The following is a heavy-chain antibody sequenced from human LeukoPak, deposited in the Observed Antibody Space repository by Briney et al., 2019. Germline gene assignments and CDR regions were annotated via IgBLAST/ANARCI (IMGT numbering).Heavy chain of an antibody. CDR1: GGSISSGGYY. D-gene: IGHD6-19*01. Sequence: SETQSLTCTVSGGSISSGGYYWSWIRQHPGKGLEWIGYIYYSGSTYYNPSLKSRVTISVDTSKNQFSLKLSSVTAADTAVYYCARDQVAGNRFDPWGQGTLVTVSS. CDR3: ARDQVAGNRFDP. V-gene: IGHV4-31*03. CDR2: IYYSGST. J-gene: IGHJ5*02.